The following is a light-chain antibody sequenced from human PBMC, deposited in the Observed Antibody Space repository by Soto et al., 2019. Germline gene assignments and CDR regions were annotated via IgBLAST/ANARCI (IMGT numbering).Light chain of an antibody. CDR1: QSVSSSY. CDR2: GAS. Sequence: IVSSHSPGTLSFSPGEIATLSCRASQSVSSSYLAWYQQTPGPPARLLIYGASSRAAGIPDRFSSSGSGTDFTLTISRLEPEVFAVFYCQHYDSLPITFGQGTRLEIK. J-gene: IGKJ5*01. V-gene: IGKV3-20*01. CDR3: QHYDSLPIT.